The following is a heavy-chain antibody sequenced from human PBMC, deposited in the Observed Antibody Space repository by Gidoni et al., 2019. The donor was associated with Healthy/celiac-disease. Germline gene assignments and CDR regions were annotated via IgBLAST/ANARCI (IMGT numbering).Heavy chain of an antibody. V-gene: IGHV3-23*01. J-gene: IGHJ4*02. CDR2: ISGSGGST. D-gene: IGHD6-13*01. CDR1: GFTFSSYA. CDR3: AKAGSSWSLYYFDY. Sequence: EGQLLESGGGLVQPGGSLRLCCAASGFTFSSYAMSWVRQAPGKGLEWVSAISGSGGSTYYADSVKGRFTISRDNSKNTLYLQMNSLRAEDTAVYYCAKAGSSWSLYYFDYWGQGTLVTVSS.